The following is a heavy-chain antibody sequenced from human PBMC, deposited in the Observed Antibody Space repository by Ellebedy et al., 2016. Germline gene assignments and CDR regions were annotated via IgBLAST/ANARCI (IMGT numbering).Heavy chain of an antibody. D-gene: IGHD4-17*01. J-gene: IGHJ6*02. Sequence: SETLSLXXTVSGGSISSYYWSWIRQPPGKGLEWIGYIYYSGSTNYNPSLKSRVTISVDTSKNQFSLKLSSVTAADTAVYYCARISTTRMDYYYYGMDVWGQGTTVTVSS. CDR1: GGSISSYY. CDR3: ARISTTRMDYYYYGMDV. CDR2: IYYSGST. V-gene: IGHV4-59*12.